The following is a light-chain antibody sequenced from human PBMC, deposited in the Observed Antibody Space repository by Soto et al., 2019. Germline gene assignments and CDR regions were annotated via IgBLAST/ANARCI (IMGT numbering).Light chain of an antibody. CDR3: QQSYSDPPIT. Sequence: DIQMTQSPSSLSAPVGDRVTITCRASQTISNFLNWYQQKPGKAPKLLIYGASSLQSGVPPRFRSSGSGTDFPLTNSSLQPEDFATYYCQQSYSDPPITFGQGTRLEIK. J-gene: IGKJ5*01. V-gene: IGKV1-39*01. CDR2: GAS. CDR1: QTISNF.